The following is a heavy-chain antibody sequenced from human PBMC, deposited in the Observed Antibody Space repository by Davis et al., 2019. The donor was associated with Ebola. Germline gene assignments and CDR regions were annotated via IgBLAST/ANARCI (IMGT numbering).Heavy chain of an antibody. Sequence: GESLKISCAASGFTFSNYAMSWVRQAPGGGLEWVSGISATGADIKYADSVRGRFSISRDDSKNTLYLQMDSLRVEDTAVYYCAKDQWNPIRIIIRPESWGQGTLVTVSS. J-gene: IGHJ4*02. D-gene: IGHD1-14*01. CDR1: GFTFSNYA. V-gene: IGHV3-23*01. CDR2: ISATGADI. CDR3: AKDQWNPIRIIIRPES.